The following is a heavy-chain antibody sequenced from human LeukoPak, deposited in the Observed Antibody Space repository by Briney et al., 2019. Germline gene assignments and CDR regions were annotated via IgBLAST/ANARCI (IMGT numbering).Heavy chain of an antibody. V-gene: IGHV4-34*01. CDR3: AKTTQQLFDF. CDR1: GGSFSGYY. D-gene: IGHD6-13*01. Sequence: SETLSLTCAVYGGSFSGYYWSWIRQPPGKGLEWIANIYYSGTPYYNPSLKSRVTISVDTSKNQFSLKLRSVTATDTAVYFCAKTTQQLFDFWGQGTLVTVTS. CDR2: IYYSGTP. J-gene: IGHJ4*02.